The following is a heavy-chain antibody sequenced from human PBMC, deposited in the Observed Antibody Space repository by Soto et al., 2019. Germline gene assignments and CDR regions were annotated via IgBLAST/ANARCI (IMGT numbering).Heavy chain of an antibody. D-gene: IGHD3-10*01. Sequence: GGSLRLSCAAFGFTYRSYDMHWLRHVPGKGLEWVSSLGGAGAREYAGSVRGRFTISRDNAKNSLYLQMDSLRVGDTAVYYCTRATFGVGMDLWGQGXPVTVYS. CDR1: GFTYRSYD. V-gene: IGHV3-13*01. J-gene: IGHJ6*02. CDR3: TRATFGVGMDL. CDR2: LGGAGAR.